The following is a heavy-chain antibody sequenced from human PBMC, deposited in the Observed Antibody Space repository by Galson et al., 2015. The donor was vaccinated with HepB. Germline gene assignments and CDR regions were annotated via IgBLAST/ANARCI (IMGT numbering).Heavy chain of an antibody. D-gene: IGHD3-10*01. CDR3: ARGMGLLWFGELLDYYYYGMDV. J-gene: IGHJ6*02. CDR2: ISSSSSTI. CDR1: GFTFSSYS. V-gene: IGHV3-48*01. Sequence: SLRLSCAASGFTFSSYSMNWVRQAPGKGLEWVSYISSSSSTIYYADSVKGRFTISRDNAKNSLYLQMNSLRAEDTAVYNCARGMGLLWFGELLDYYYYGMDVWGQGTTVTVSS.